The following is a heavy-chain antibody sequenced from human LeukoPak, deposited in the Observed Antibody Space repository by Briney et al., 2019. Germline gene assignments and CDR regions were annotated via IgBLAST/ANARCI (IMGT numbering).Heavy chain of an antibody. V-gene: IGHV3-23*01. D-gene: IGHD1-26*01. CDR2: IRSNGDTT. CDR1: GFTFSSIA. Sequence: GGSLRLSCAASGFTFSSIAMTWVRQAPGKGLEWVSSIRSNGDTTYNADSVKGRFTISRDNSKNTLYLQTNNLRGEDTAEYYCAKDMELASWGQGTLVTVSS. J-gene: IGHJ5*02. CDR3: AKDMELAS.